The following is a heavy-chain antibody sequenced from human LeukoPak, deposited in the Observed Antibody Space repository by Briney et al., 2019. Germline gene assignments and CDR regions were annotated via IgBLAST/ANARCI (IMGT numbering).Heavy chain of an antibody. J-gene: IGHJ6*03. D-gene: IGHD2-2*01. V-gene: IGHV1-69*13. Sequence: ASVKVSCKASGGTFSSYAISWVRQAPGQGLEWMGGIIPIFGTANYAQKFQGRVTITADESTSTAYMELSSLRSEDTAVYYCARGREGLVVPAASYYYYYMDVWGKGTTVTVSS. CDR2: IIPIFGTA. CDR1: GGTFSSYA. CDR3: ARGREGLVVPAASYYYYYMDV.